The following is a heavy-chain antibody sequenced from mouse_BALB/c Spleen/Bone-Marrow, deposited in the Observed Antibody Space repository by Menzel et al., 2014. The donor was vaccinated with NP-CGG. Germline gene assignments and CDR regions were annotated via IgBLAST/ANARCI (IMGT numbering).Heavy chain of an antibody. D-gene: IGHD1-2*01. J-gene: IGHJ3*01. V-gene: IGHV4-1*02. CDR1: GFDFSRYW. CDR2: INPDSSTV. CDR3: GRQGYYGYFAY. Sequence: EVKLMESGGGLVQPGGSLKLSCAASGFDFSRYWMSWVRQAPGKGLEWIGEINPDSSTVNYTPSLKDKSIISRDNAKNTLYLQMSKVRSEDTALYYCGRQGYYGYFAYWGQGTLVTVSA.